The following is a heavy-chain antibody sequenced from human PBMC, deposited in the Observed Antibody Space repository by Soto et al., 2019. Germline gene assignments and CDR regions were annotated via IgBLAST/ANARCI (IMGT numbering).Heavy chain of an antibody. J-gene: IGHJ6*02. CDR3: ARANDFWSARTTV. CDR2: IYYSGTT. D-gene: IGHD3-3*01. CDR1: GYSISSSNW. Sequence: SQTLSLTCAVSGYSISSSNWWCWIRQPPGKGLEWIGYIYYSGTTYYNPSLKSRVTMSVDTSKNQFSLKLTSVTAVDSAVYYCARANDFWSARTTVWGQGTTVT. V-gene: IGHV4-28*03.